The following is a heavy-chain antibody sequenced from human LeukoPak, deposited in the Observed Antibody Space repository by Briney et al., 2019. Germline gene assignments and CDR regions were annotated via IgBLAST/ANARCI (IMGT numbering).Heavy chain of an antibody. Sequence: GGSLRLSCAASGSTFSSYAMSWVRQAPGKGLEWVSAISGSGGSTYYADSVKGRFTISRDNSKNTLYLQMNSLRAEDTAVYYCAKATQQLVRKLYFDYWGQGTLVTVSS. D-gene: IGHD6-13*01. CDR2: ISGSGGST. J-gene: IGHJ4*02. CDR3: AKATQQLVRKLYFDY. V-gene: IGHV3-23*01. CDR1: GSTFSSYA.